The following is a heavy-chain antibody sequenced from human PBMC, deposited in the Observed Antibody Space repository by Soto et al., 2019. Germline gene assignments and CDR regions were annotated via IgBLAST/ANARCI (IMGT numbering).Heavy chain of an antibody. CDR3: ARARRVVRGVIYYYYGMDV. CDR1: GGSISSYY. CDR2: IYYSGST. V-gene: IGHV4-59*12. Sequence: SETLSLTCAVSGGSISSYYWSWIRQPPGKGLEWIGYIYYSGSTNYNPSLKSRVTISVDTSKNQFSLKLSSVTAADTAVYYCARARRVVRGVIYYYYGMDVWGQGTTVTV. J-gene: IGHJ6*02. D-gene: IGHD3-10*01.